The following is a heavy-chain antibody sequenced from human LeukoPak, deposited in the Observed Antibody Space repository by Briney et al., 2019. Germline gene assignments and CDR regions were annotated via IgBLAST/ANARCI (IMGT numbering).Heavy chain of an antibody. V-gene: IGHV3-74*01. J-gene: IGHJ3*02. D-gene: IGHD1-1*01. CDR2: INSDGSST. CDR1: GFTFSSYW. Sequence: GGSLRLSCAASGFTFSSYWMHWVRQAPGKGLVWVSRINSDGSSTSYADSVKGRFTISRDSAKNTLYLQMNSLRAEDTAVYYCARDRDRFWNDANDAFDIWGQGTMVTVSS. CDR3: ARDRDRFWNDANDAFDI.